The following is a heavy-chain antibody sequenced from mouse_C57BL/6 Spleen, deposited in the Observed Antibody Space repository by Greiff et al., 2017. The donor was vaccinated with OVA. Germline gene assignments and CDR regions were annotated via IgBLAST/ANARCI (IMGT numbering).Heavy chain of an antibody. CDR3: TRESGSSLFAY. CDR2: IYPGNSDT. CDR1: GYTFTSYW. V-gene: IGHV1-5*01. D-gene: IGHD1-1*01. J-gene: IGHJ3*01. Sequence: VHVKQSGTVLARPGASVKMSCKTSGYTFTSYWMHWVKQRPGQGLEWIGAIYPGNSDTSYNQKFKGKAKLTAVTSASTAYMELSSLTNEDSTVYYCTRESGSSLFAYWGQGTLVTVSA.